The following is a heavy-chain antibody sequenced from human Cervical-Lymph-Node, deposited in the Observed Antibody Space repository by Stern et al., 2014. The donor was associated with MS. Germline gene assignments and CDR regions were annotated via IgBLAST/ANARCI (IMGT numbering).Heavy chain of an antibody. CDR2: ISRNRTSI. V-gene: IGHV3-21*01. Sequence: EVQLLESGGGLVKPGGPLTLSCAASGFTFSSYTLTWVRQAPGKGLEWVSSISRNRTSIDYADLVKGGLTIAPDTANNSMSTQRRRLRAEDPAVYYCAGRHGSAYDSWGQGTLVTVSS. D-gene: IGHD3-10*01. J-gene: IGHJ5*01. CDR1: GFTFSSYT. CDR3: AGRHGSAYDS.